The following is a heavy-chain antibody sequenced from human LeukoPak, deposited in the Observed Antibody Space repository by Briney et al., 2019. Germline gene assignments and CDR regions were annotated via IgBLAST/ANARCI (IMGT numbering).Heavy chain of an antibody. CDR1: GGSISSYY. D-gene: IGHD3-22*01. CDR3: ARSGYYYDSSGCYSPPDY. Sequence: SETLSLTCTVSGGSISSYYWSWIRQPPGKGLEWIGYIYYSGSTNYNPSLKSRVTISVDTSKNQFSLKLSSVTAADTAVYYCARSGYYYDSSGCYSPPDYWGQGTLVTVSS. V-gene: IGHV4-59*01. J-gene: IGHJ4*02. CDR2: IYYSGST.